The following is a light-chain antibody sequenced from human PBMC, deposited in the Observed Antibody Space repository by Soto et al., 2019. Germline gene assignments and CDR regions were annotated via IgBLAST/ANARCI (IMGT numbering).Light chain of an antibody. J-gene: IGLJ2*01. V-gene: IGLV2-14*01. Sequence: QSALTQPASVSGSPGQSITISCTGTSSDVGGYNYVSWYQQHPGKAPKLMIYEVRNRPSGVSNRFSGSKSGNTASLTISGLQGEDEAEYYCGSYTSSSSLIFGGGTKLTVL. CDR2: EVR. CDR1: SSDVGGYNY. CDR3: GSYTSSSSLI.